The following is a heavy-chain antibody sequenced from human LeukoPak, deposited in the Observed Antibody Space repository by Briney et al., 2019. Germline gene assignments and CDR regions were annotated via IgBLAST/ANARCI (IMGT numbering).Heavy chain of an antibody. CDR3: AKGYYFDILSGYSSLDS. CDR1: GFTFSDYY. V-gene: IGHV3-30*02. Sequence: PGGSLRLSCAASGFTFSDYYMSWIRQAPGKGLEWVAFIRYDGSNKYYADSVKGRFTISRDDSKNTLYLQMNSLRAEDTAAYYCAKGYYFDILSGYSSLDSWGQGTLVTVSS. D-gene: IGHD3-9*01. J-gene: IGHJ4*02. CDR2: IRYDGSNK.